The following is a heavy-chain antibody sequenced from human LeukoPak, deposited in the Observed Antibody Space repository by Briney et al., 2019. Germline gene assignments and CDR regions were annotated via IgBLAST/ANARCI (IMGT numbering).Heavy chain of an antibody. V-gene: IGHV1-69*04. Sequence: GSSVKVSCKASGGTFSSYAISWVRQAPGQGLEWMGRIIPILGIANYAQKFQGRVTITADKSTSTAYMELSSLRSEDTAVYYCAGTLFDHCSGGSCYRFDYWGQGTLVTVSS. CDR1: GGTFSSYA. D-gene: IGHD2-15*01. CDR3: AGTLFDHCSGGSCYRFDY. CDR2: IIPILGIA. J-gene: IGHJ4*02.